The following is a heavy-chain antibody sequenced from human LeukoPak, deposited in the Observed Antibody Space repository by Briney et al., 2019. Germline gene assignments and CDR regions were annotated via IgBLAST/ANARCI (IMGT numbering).Heavy chain of an antibody. J-gene: IGHJ4*02. CDR2: IYYSGST. V-gene: IGHV4-30-4*07. Sequence: SETLSLTCAVSGGSISSGGYSWSWIRQPPGKGLEWIGYIYYSGSTYYNPSLKSRVTISVDTSKNQFSLKLSSVTAADTAVYYCAREGYCTNGVCYTGSSDYWGQGTLVTVSS. D-gene: IGHD2-8*01. CDR3: AREGYCTNGVCYTGSSDY. CDR1: GGSISSGGYS.